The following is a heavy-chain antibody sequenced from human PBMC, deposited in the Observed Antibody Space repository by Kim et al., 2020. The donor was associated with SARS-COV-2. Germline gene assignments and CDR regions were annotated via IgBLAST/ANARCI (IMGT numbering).Heavy chain of an antibody. J-gene: IGHJ2*01. Sequence: SLKSRVTISVDTSKNQFSLKLSSVTAADTAVYYCARVGGYSYGRPRYFDLWGRGTLVTVSS. D-gene: IGHD5-18*01. V-gene: IGHV4-31*02. CDR3: ARVGGYSYGRPRYFDL.